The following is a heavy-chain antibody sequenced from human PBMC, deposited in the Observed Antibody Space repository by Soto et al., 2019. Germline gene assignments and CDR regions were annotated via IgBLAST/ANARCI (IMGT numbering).Heavy chain of an antibody. V-gene: IGHV3-73*01. CDR1: GFTFSDAA. Sequence: EVQLVESGGGLVQPGGSLKLSCAASGFTFSDAALHWVRQASGKGLEWVGRIRAKAYSYATAYAASVKGRFTISRDDSKTTANLQMNSLKTEDRAVYYCTRHSVDYWGQGTLVTVSS. CDR2: IRAKAYSYAT. J-gene: IGHJ4*02. CDR3: TRHSVDY.